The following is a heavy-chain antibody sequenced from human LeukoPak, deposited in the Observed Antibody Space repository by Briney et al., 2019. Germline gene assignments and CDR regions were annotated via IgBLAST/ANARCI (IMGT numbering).Heavy chain of an antibody. CDR1: GFTFSSNW. CDR3: ARGWGHFDY. D-gene: IGHD3-16*01. CDR2: IKPDGSEK. V-gene: IGHV3-7*01. Sequence: GGSLRLSCAASGFTFSSNWMSWVRQSPGKGLGWVANIKPDGSEKYDVDSVKGRFTISRDNAKNSLYLQMNSLRAEDTAVYYCARGWGHFDYWGQGTLVTVSS. J-gene: IGHJ4*02.